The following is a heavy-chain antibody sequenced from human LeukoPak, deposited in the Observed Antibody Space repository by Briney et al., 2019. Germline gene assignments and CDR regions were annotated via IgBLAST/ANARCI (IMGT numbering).Heavy chain of an antibody. CDR1: GYTFNDYY. V-gene: IGHV1-2*02. CDR2: INPDSGGT. Sequence: GASVNVSCKASGYTFNDYYMHWVRQAPGQGLEWMGRINPDSGGTDYAQKFQGRVTMTRDTSITTAYMDLDRLRSDDTAVYYCARLGENGLLTGYFYPWGQGTLVTVSS. D-gene: IGHD3-9*01. CDR3: ARLGENGLLTGYFYP. J-gene: IGHJ5*02.